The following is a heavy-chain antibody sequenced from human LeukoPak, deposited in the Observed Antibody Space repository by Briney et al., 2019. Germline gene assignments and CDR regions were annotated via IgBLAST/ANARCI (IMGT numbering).Heavy chain of an antibody. CDR1: GFTFSSYG. CDR2: IWNGGSQE. J-gene: IGHJ6*02. Sequence: GSLRLSCSASGFTFSSYGMHWVRQAPGKGLEWVAVIWNGGSQEKYADSVKGRFTISRDNSKNTLFLQMNSLRAEDTAVYYCAKSCRPYYYYYGMDVWGQGTTVTVSS. CDR3: AKSCRPYYYYYGMDV. V-gene: IGHV3-30*02. D-gene: IGHD5/OR15-5a*01.